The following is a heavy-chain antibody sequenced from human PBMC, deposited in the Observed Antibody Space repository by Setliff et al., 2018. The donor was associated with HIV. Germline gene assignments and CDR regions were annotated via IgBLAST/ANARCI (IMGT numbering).Heavy chain of an antibody. CDR3: ARSDPYCAGDCYGVDGVDAFDI. CDR1: GGSISSYF. CDR2: MSYSGST. J-gene: IGHJ3*02. Sequence: PSETLSLTCTASGGSISSYFWSWIRQPPGKGLEWIGYMSYSGSTYYNPSLKSRIIMSVDTSKNQFSLKLSSVTAADTALYYCARSDPYCAGDCYGVDGVDAFDIWGQGTMVTVSS. D-gene: IGHD2-21*02. V-gene: IGHV4-59*01.